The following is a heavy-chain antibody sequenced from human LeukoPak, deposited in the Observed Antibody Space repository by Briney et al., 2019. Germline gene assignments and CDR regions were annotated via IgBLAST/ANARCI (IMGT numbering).Heavy chain of an antibody. CDR3: ARDASSARADY. D-gene: IGHD3-16*02. J-gene: IGHJ4*02. Sequence: GGSLRLSCAASGFTFSSDWMHWVRQAPGKGLVWVSRIDSDGSSTTYADSVKGRFTISRDNAKNTLYLQMNSLRAEDTAVYFCARDASSARADYWGQGTLVTVSS. V-gene: IGHV3-74*01. CDR2: IDSDGSST. CDR1: GFTFSSDW.